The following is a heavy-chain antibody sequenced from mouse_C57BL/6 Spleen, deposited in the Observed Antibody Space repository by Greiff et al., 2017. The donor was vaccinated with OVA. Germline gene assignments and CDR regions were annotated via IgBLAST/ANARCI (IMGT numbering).Heavy chain of an antibody. J-gene: IGHJ2*01. Sequence: EVQRVESGPELVKPGASVKIPCKASGYTFTDYNMDWVKQSHGKSLEWIGDINPNNGGTIYNQKFKGKATLTVDKSSSTAYMELRSLTSEDTAVYYCARWDDYDGYFDYWGQGTTLTVSS. D-gene: IGHD2-4*01. CDR2: INPNNGGT. CDR3: ARWDDYDGYFDY. V-gene: IGHV1-18*01. CDR1: GYTFTDYN.